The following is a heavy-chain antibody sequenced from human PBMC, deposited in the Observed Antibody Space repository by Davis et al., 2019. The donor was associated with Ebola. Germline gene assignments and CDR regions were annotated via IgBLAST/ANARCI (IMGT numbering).Heavy chain of an antibody. D-gene: IGHD6-13*01. J-gene: IGHJ5*02. CDR1: GGTFRSNV. V-gene: IGHV1-69*13. CDR3: ARASWAAVGTRWFDP. Sequence: AASVKVSCKASGGTFRSNVISWVRQAPGQGLEWMGGIIPVFLTANYAQKFQDRVTITADESTTTAYMEVSSLRSEDTAVYYCARASWAAVGTRWFDPWGQGTLVTVSS. CDR2: IIPVFLTA.